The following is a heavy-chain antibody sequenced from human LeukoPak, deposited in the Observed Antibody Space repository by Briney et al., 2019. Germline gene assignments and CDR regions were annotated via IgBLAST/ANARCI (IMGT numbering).Heavy chain of an antibody. J-gene: IGHJ4*02. CDR1: GGSISSYH. CDR3: ARSEQLVRWGQPEPFI. V-gene: IGHV4-59*01. CDR2: IYYSGST. D-gene: IGHD6-6*01. Sequence: PSETLSLTCTVSGGSISSYHWSWIRQPPGKGLEWIGSIYYSGSTYYNPSLKSRVTISVDTSKNQFSLKLSSVTAADTAVYYCARSEQLVRWGQPEPFIWGQGTLVTVSS.